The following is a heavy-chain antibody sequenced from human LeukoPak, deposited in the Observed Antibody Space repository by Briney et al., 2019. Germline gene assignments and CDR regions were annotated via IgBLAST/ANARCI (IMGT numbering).Heavy chain of an antibody. CDR2: ISAAAST. J-gene: IGHJ4*02. D-gene: IGHD6-13*01. V-gene: IGHV3-23*01. CDR1: GFTFSSYA. Sequence: GGSLRLSCTASGFTFSSYAMSWVRQAPGKGLEWVSVISAAASTSYADSVKGRFTISRDNSQNTLYLQMDSLRAEDAAVYYCAKGTEYSSSWYKEALDYWGQGALVTVSS. CDR3: AKGTEYSSSWYKEALDY.